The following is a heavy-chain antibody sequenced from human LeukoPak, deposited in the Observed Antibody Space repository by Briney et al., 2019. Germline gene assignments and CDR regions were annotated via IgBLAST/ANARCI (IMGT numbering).Heavy chain of an antibody. CDR1: GGTFSSYA. CDR3: ARDSIGDDTEPSVAY. CDR2: IIPIFGTA. V-gene: IGHV1-69*13. Sequence: ASVKVSCKASGGTFSSYAISWVRQAPGQGLEWMGGIIPIFGTANYAQKFQGRVTITADESTSRAYMELSSLRSEDTAVYYCARDSIGDDTEPSVAYWGQGTLVTVSS. D-gene: IGHD5-12*01. J-gene: IGHJ4*02.